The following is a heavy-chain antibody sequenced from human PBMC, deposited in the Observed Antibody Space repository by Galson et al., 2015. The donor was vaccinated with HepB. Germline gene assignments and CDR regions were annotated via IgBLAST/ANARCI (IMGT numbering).Heavy chain of an antibody. D-gene: IGHD3-22*01. V-gene: IGHV7-4-1*02. CDR1: GYTFTSYA. CDR2: INTNTGNP. J-gene: IGHJ5*02. CDR3: ARQGVGIYDSSDDWFDP. Sequence: SCKASGYTFTSYAMNWVRQAPGQGLEWMGWINTNTGNPTYAQGFTGRFVFSLDTSVSTAYLQISSLKAEDTAVYYCARQGVGIYDSSDDWFDPWGQGTLVTVSA.